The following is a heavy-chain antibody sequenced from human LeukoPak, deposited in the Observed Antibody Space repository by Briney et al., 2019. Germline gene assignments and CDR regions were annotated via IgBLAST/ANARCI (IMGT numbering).Heavy chain of an antibody. CDR2: IYHSGST. CDR1: GGSISRGGYS. CDR3: ARERMATNHYYFDY. J-gene: IGHJ4*02. D-gene: IGHD5-24*01. V-gene: IGHV4-30-2*01. Sequence: SQTLSLTCAVSGGSISRGGYSWSWIRQPPGKGLEWIGYIYHSGSTYNNPSLKSRVTISVDRSKNKFSLKLSSVTAADTAVYYCARERMATNHYYFDYWGQGTLVTVSS.